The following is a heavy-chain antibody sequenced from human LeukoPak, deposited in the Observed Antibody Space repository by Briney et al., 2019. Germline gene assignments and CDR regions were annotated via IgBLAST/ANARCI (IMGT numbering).Heavy chain of an antibody. V-gene: IGHV1-69*04. CDR1: GGTFSSYA. CDR2: IIPTLGIA. D-gene: IGHD6-19*01. J-gene: IGHJ5*02. CDR3: ARESSAAKVNWFDP. Sequence: ASVKVSCKASGGTFSSYAISWVRQAPGQGLEWMGRIIPTLGIANYAQKFQGRVTITADKSTSTAYMELSSLRSEDTAVYYCARESSAAKVNWFDPWGQGTLVTVSS.